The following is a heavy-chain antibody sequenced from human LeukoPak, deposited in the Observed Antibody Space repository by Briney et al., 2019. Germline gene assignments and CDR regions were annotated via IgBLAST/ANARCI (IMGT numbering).Heavy chain of an antibody. CDR3: AKDRWYSRGGYFDY. Sequence: GGSLRLSCAASGFTFDDYAMHWVRQAPGKGLKWVSLISGDGGSTYYADSVKGRFAISRDNSKNSLYLQMNSLRTEDTALYYCAKDRWYSRGGYFDYWGQGTLVTVSS. V-gene: IGHV3-43*02. J-gene: IGHJ4*02. CDR1: GFTFDDYA. D-gene: IGHD6-13*01. CDR2: ISGDGGST.